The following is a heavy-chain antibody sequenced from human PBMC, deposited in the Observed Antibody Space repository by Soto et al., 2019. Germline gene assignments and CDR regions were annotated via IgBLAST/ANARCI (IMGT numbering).Heavy chain of an antibody. J-gene: IGHJ6*03. V-gene: IGHV4-34*01. Sequence: PSETLSLTCAVYGGSFSGYYWSWIRQPPGKGLEWIGEINHSGSTNYNPSLKSRVTISVDTSKSQFSLKLSSVTAADTAVYYCARGVRGADYYYYYYMDVWGKGTTVTVSS. CDR1: GGSFSGYY. CDR2: INHSGST. CDR3: ARGVRGADYYYYYYMDV. D-gene: IGHD3-10*01.